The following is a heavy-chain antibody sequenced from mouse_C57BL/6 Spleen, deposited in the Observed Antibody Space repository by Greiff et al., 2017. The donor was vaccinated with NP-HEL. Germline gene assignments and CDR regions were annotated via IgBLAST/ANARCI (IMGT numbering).Heavy chain of an antibody. J-gene: IGHJ4*01. V-gene: IGHV1-55*01. CDR3: ARRRSGYNYYDMEC. Sequence: QVQLQQPGAELVKPGASVKMSCKASGYTFTSYWITWVKQRPGQGLEWIGDIYPGSGSTNYNEKFKSKATLTVDTSSSTAFMQLSSVTSEDSAVYYCARRRSGYNYYDMECRGQGTSVTGAS. CDR2: IYPGSGST. D-gene: IGHD3-2*02. CDR1: GYTFTSYW.